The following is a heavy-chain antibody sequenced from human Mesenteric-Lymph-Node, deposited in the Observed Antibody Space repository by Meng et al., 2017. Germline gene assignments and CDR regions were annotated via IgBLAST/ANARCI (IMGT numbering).Heavy chain of an antibody. CDR2: INWNGGST. J-gene: IGHJ4*02. V-gene: IGHV3-20*04. CDR1: GFTFDDYG. CDR3: ARTYDSSTYYVSNFDY. D-gene: IGHD3-22*01. Sequence: GESLKISCAASGFTFDDYGMSWVRQAPGKGLEWVAGINWNGGSTGYADSVKGRFTISRDSAKNSLYLQMNSLRAEDTALYYCARTYDSSTYYVSNFDYWGQGTLVTVSS.